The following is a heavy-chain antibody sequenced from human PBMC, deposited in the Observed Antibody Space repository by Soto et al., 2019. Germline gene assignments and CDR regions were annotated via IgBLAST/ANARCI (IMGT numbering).Heavy chain of an antibody. D-gene: IGHD3-22*01. J-gene: IGHJ4*02. CDR2: ISAYNGNT. V-gene: IGHV1-18*01. Sequence: ASVKVSCKASGYTFNSYGISWVRQAPGQGLEWMGWISAYNGNTNYAQKLQGRVTMTTDTSTSTAYMELRSLRSDDTAVYYCARGNYYDSSGYYYKNDYWGQGTLVTVSS. CDR3: ARGNYYDSSGYYYKNDY. CDR1: GYTFNSYG.